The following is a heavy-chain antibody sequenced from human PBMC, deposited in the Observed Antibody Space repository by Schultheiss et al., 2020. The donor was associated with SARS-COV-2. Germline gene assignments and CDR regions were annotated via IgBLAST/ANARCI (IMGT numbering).Heavy chain of an antibody. CDR3: ARGTDAFDI. CDR2: ISGSGGST. V-gene: IGHV3-23*01. Sequence: GGSLRLSCAASGFTFSSYWMSWVRQATGKGLEWVSAISGSGGSTYYADSVKGRFTISRDNSKNTLYLQMNSLRAEDTAVYYCARGTDAFDIWGQGTMVTVSS. CDR1: GFTFSSYW. J-gene: IGHJ3*02.